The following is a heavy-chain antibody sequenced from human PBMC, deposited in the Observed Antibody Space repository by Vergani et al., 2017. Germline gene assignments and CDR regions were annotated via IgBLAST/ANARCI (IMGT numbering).Heavy chain of an antibody. CDR3: ARGDYGILTGYRY. CDR2: INPSGGHT. CDR1: GYTFSNYY. D-gene: IGHD3-9*01. J-gene: IGHJ4*02. V-gene: IGHV1-46*03. Sequence: QVQVVQSGAEVKKSGASEKVSCKTSGYTFSNYYMHLVRQAPGQGLACMGIINPSGGHTNYAQKFQGRVTMTRDTSTSTVYMELSSLRSEDTAIYYCARGDYGILTGYRYWGQGTLVTVSA.